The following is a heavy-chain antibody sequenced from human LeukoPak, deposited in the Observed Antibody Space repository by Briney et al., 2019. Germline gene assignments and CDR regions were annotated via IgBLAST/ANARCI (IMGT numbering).Heavy chain of an antibody. J-gene: IGHJ4*02. V-gene: IGHV3-21*01. CDR1: GFTFSSYS. CDR2: ISSSSYI. CDR3: ARAERNAGVFDY. Sequence: GGSLRLSCAASGFTFSSYSMNWVRQAPGKGLEWVSSISSSSYIYYADSVKGRFTISRDNAKNSLYLQMNSLRAEDTAVYYCARAERNAGVFDYWGQGTPVTVAS. D-gene: IGHD3-3*01.